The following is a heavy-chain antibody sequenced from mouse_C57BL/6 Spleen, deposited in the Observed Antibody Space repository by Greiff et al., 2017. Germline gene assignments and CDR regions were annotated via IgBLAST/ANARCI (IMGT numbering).Heavy chain of an antibody. Sequence: QVQLQQSGAELARPGASVKMSCKASGYTFTSYTMHWVKQRPGQGLEWIGYINPSSGYTKYNQKFKDKATLTADKSSSTAYMQLISLTAEDSAVYDCAIEYGRSYPFDYWGQGTTLTVSS. CDR3: AIEYGRSYPFDY. J-gene: IGHJ2*01. D-gene: IGHD1-1*01. CDR1: GYTFTSYT. CDR2: INPSSGYT. V-gene: IGHV1-4*01.